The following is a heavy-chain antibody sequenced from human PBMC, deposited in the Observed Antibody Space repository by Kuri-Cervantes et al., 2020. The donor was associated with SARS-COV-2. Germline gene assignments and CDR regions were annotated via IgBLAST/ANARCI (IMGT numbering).Heavy chain of an antibody. Sequence: GGSLRLSCVGPGSTVSTNMMSWVRQAPGKGPEWVSMVQNVDNTYYADYVKGRFTLSRDNSKNAVYLQMNSLRAEDTAVYYCAGGHFGYWGQGTLVTVSS. CDR1: GSTVSTNM. CDR2: VQNVDNT. V-gene: IGHV3-66*01. CDR3: AGGHFGY. J-gene: IGHJ4*02.